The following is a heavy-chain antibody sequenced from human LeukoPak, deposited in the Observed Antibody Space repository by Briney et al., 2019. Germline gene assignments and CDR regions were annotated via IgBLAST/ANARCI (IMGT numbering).Heavy chain of an antibody. Sequence: PSETLSLTCTVSGGSISSGGYYWSWIRQHPGKGLEWIGYIYYSGSTYYNPSLKSRVTISVDTSKNQFSLKLSSVTAADTAVYYCARTTVTTSPGPFDYWGQGTLVPVSS. J-gene: IGHJ4*02. V-gene: IGHV4-31*03. D-gene: IGHD4-17*01. CDR1: GGSISSGGYY. CDR3: ARTTVTTSPGPFDY. CDR2: IYYSGST.